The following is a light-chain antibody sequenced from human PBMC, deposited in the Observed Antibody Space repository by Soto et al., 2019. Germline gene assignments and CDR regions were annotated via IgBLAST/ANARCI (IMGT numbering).Light chain of an antibody. V-gene: IGLV3-21*01. CDR3: QVWDRSSDTVV. CDR1: NIGSKS. J-gene: IGLJ2*01. CDR2: YDS. Sequence: SYELTQPPSESVAPGKTARITCGGNNIGSKSVHWYQQKPGQAPVVVIYYDSDRPSGIPERFSGSNSGNTATLTISRVEAGDEADYYCQVWDRSSDTVVFGGGTQLTVL.